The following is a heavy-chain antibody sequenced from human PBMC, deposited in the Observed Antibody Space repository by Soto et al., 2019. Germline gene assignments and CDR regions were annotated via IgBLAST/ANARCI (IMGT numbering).Heavy chain of an antibody. CDR1: GGSIGIANYY. J-gene: IGHJ5*02. CDR2: IYYTGST. D-gene: IGHD4-17*01. CDR3: ARDKNYGGRGWFDP. Sequence: SETLSLTCTVSGGSIGIANYYWSWIRQHPEKGLEWIGYIYYTGSTYYNPSLKSRVTLSIDTSKNQFSLRLNSVTAADTAVYYCARDKNYGGRGWFDPWGQGSLVTVSS. V-gene: IGHV4-31*03.